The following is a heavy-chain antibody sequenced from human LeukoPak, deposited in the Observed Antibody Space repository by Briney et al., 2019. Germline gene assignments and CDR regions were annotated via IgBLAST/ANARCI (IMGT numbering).Heavy chain of an antibody. J-gene: IGHJ3*02. CDR2: INSDGSST. Sequence: GGSLRLSCAASGFTFSSYWMHWVRQAPGKGLVWVSRINSDGSSTSYADSVKGRFTISRDNSKNTLYLQMNSLRAEDTAVYYCAKDLNDYYDSSGYYYGPQDAFDIWGQGTMVTVSS. D-gene: IGHD3-22*01. CDR3: AKDLNDYYDSSGYYYGPQDAFDI. V-gene: IGHV3-74*01. CDR1: GFTFSSYW.